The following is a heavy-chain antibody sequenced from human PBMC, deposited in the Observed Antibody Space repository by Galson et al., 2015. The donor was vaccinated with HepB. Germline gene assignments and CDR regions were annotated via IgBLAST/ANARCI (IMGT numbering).Heavy chain of an antibody. Sequence: SVKVSCKASGGTFSSYAISWVRQAPGQGLEWMGWISAYNGNTNYAQKLQGRVTMTTDTSTSTAYMELRSLRSDDTAVYYCAREGIVVVVAATLRYYYYGMDVWGQGTTVTVSS. V-gene: IGHV1-18*01. D-gene: IGHD2-15*01. J-gene: IGHJ6*02. CDR3: AREGIVVVVAATLRYYYYGMDV. CDR1: GGTFSSYA. CDR2: ISAYNGNT.